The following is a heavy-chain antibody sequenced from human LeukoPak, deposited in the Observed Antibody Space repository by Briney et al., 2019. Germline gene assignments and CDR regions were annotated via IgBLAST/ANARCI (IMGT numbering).Heavy chain of an antibody. Sequence: SVKVSCKASGGTFSSYAISSVRQAPGQGLEWMGGIIPIFGTANYAQKFQGRVTITTDESTSTAYMELSSLRSEDTAVYYCAANYYDGSGYYYWGQGTLVTVSS. CDR3: AANYYDGSGYYY. D-gene: IGHD3-22*01. J-gene: IGHJ4*02. CDR1: GGTFSSYA. V-gene: IGHV1-69*05. CDR2: IIPIFGTA.